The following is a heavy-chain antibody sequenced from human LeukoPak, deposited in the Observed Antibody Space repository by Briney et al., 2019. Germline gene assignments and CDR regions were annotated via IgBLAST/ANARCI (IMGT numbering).Heavy chain of an antibody. CDR1: GFTFSSYW. CDR2: IKQDGSEK. J-gene: IGHJ6*03. V-gene: IGHV3-7*01. Sequence: GGSLRLSCAASGFTFSSYWMSWVRQAPGKGLEWVANIKQDGSEKYYVDSVKGRFTISRDNAKNSLYLQMNSLRAEDTAVYYCASLYQLLWGSPYYYYYMDVWGKGTTVTVSS. D-gene: IGHD2-2*01. CDR3: ASLYQLLWGSPYYYYYMDV.